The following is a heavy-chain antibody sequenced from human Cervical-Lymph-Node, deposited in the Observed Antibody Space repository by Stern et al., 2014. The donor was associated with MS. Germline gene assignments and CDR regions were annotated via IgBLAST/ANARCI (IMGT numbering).Heavy chain of an antibody. D-gene: IGHD3-10*01. CDR3: ASSSGSFYPHDN. V-gene: IGHV4-59*01. J-gene: IGHJ4*02. CDR2: IFYNGTT. CDR1: GGSISSYY. Sequence: VQLVESGPGLVKPSETLSLTCTVSGGSISSYYWSWIRQPPGKGLEWIGYIFYNGTTHYNPSLKSRATISVDTSKNQFSMRLSSVTAADTAVYYWASSSGSFYPHDNWGQGTLVTVSS.